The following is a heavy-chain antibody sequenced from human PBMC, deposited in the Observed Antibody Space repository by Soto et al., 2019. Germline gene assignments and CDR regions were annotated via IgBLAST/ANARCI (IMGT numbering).Heavy chain of an antibody. Sequence: GASVKVSCKASGGTFSSYAISWVRQAPGQGLEWMGGIIPIFGTANYAQKFQGRVTITADESTSTAYMELSSLRSEDTAVYYCASIAAAGTTGWFDPWGQGTLVTVSS. J-gene: IGHJ5*02. CDR1: GGTFSSYA. CDR2: IIPIFGTA. CDR3: ASIAAAGTTGWFDP. D-gene: IGHD6-13*01. V-gene: IGHV1-69*13.